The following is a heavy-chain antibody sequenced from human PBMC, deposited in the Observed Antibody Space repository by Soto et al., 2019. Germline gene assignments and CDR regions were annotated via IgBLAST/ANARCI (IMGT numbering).Heavy chain of an antibody. D-gene: IGHD1-26*01. Sequence: QVQLVQSGAEVKKPGSSVKVSCKASGGTFSSNTISWVRQAPGQGLEWMGRIIPILGIANYAQKFQGRVTITADKSTSTAYMELSSLRSEDTAVYYCARDGRLYGAFDIWGQGTMVTVSS. J-gene: IGHJ3*02. CDR1: GGTFSSNT. CDR3: ARDGRLYGAFDI. CDR2: IIPILGIA. V-gene: IGHV1-69*08.